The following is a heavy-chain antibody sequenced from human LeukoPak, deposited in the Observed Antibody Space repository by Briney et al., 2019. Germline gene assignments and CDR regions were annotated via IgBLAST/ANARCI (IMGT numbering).Heavy chain of an antibody. CDR3: ARVRVVRGADY. D-gene: IGHD3-10*01. CDR2: IYSGGST. Sequence: GGSLRLSCAASAFTVSSNYMSWDRQAQGKGLEWVSVIYSGGSTYYADSVEGRFTISRDNSKNTLYLQMNSLRAEDTAVYYCARVRVVRGADYWGQGTLVTVSS. J-gene: IGHJ4*02. V-gene: IGHV3-53*01. CDR1: AFTVSSNY.